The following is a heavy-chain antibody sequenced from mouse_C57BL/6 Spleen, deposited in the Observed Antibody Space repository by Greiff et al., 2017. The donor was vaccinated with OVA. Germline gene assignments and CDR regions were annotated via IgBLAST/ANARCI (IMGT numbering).Heavy chain of an antibody. D-gene: IGHD1-1*02. J-gene: IGHJ2*01. CDR2: ISGGGGNT. V-gene: IGHV5-9*01. Sequence: DVKLVESGGGLVKPGGSLKLSCAASGFTFSSYTMSWVRQTPEKRLEWVATISGGGGNTYYPDSVKGRFIISRDNAKNTLYLQMSSLRSEDTALYYCARRSGGYFDYWGQGTTLTVSS. CDR1: GFTFSSYT. CDR3: ARRSGGYFDY.